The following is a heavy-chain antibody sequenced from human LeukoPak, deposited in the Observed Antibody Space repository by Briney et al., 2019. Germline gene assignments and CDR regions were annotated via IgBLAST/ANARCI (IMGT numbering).Heavy chain of an antibody. J-gene: IGHJ6*03. D-gene: IGHD2-2*01. CDR2: ISWNSGSI. CDR3: AKDGGSTSDWFMDV. CDR1: GFTFDDYA. Sequence: PGRSLRLSCAASGFTFDDYAMHWVRQAPGKGLEWVSGISWNSGSIGYADSVKGRFTISRDNAKNSLYLQMNSLRAEDMALYYCAKDGGSTSDWFMDVWGKGTTVTVSS. V-gene: IGHV3-9*03.